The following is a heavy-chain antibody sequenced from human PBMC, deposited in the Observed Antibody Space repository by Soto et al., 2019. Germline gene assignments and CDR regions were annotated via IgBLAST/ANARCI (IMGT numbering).Heavy chain of an antibody. J-gene: IGHJ4*02. CDR1: GFTFSSYA. CDR3: AKDRYFDWLLDY. Sequence: GGSLRLSCAASGFTFSSYAMSWVRQAPGKGLEWVSAISGSGGSTYYADSVKGRFTISRDNSKNTLYLQMNSLRAEVTAVYYCAKDRYFDWLLDYWGQGTLVTVSS. CDR2: ISGSGGST. V-gene: IGHV3-23*01. D-gene: IGHD3-9*01.